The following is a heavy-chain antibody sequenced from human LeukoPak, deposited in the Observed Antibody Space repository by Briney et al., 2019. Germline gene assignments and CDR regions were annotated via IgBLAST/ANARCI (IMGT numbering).Heavy chain of an antibody. Sequence: GGSLRLSCAASGFTFSIRHMSWVRQAPGKGLEWVSIIYADGRTYYSDSVKGRFTISRDNSKNTLSLQMNSLRAEDTAVYYCARDPSYSGSYDYMDVWGKGTTVTVSS. D-gene: IGHD1-26*01. CDR2: IYADGRT. CDR1: GFTFSIRH. J-gene: IGHJ6*03. CDR3: ARDPSYSGSYDYMDV. V-gene: IGHV3-53*01.